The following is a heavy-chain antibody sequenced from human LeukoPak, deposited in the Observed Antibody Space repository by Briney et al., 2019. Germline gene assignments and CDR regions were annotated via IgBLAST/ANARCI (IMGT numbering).Heavy chain of an antibody. CDR2: INSDGRIT. J-gene: IGHJ4*02. Sequence: GGSLRLSCAASGFTFSSYWMHWVRQAPGKGLVWVSRINSDGRITDYADSVKGRFTISRDNTNNTVYLQMNSLRADDTAVYYCGREWGRSGWTDNWGQGTLVTVSS. CDR3: GREWGRSGWTDN. CDR1: GFTFSSYW. D-gene: IGHD6-19*01. V-gene: IGHV3-74*01.